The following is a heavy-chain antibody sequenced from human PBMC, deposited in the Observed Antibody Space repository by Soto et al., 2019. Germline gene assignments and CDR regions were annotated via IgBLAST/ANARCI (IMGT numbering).Heavy chain of an antibody. CDR3: ATNGGYYDSSGPKYFQY. J-gene: IGHJ1*01. CDR1: GGSISSGGYY. V-gene: IGHV4-31*03. CDR2: IYYSGST. D-gene: IGHD3-22*01. Sequence: QVQLQESGPGLVKPSQTLSLTCTVSGGSISSGGYYWSWVRQHPGKVLECIGYIYYSGSTNYNPSLRGRVTISVDTSKSQFSLKLSSVTAADTAVYYCATNGGYYDSSGPKYFQYWGQGTLVTVSS.